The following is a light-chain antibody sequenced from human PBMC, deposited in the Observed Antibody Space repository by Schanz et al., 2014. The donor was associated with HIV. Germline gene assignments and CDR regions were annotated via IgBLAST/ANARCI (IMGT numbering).Light chain of an antibody. J-gene: IGLJ1*01. V-gene: IGLV1-51*01. CDR3: CSYAGSSTYV. CDR1: TSNVVSNY. CDR2: DNS. Sequence: QSVLTQPPSVSAAPGQKITISCSGGTSNVVSNYVSWYQQGPGTAPKLLIYDNSKRPSGTPDRFSGSKSGTSATLGITGLQTGDEADYYCCSYAGSSTYVFGTGTKLTVL.